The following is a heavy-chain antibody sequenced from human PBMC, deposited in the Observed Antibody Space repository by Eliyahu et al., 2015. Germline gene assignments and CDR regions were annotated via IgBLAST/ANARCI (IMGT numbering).Heavy chain of an antibody. J-gene: IGHJ4*02. D-gene: IGHD3-22*01. CDR1: GFTFXXAW. Sequence: EGQLVESGGGLVKPGGSLRLSXAASGFTFXXAWMSWVRQAPGKGLEWVGRILSKTDGETTGYAAPVKGRFTISRDDSKNTLYLQMNSLKTEDTAVYYCNTDLYYDNSGYQDYWGQGTLVTVSS. V-gene: IGHV3-15*01. CDR2: ILSKTDGETT. CDR3: NTDLYYDNSGYQDY.